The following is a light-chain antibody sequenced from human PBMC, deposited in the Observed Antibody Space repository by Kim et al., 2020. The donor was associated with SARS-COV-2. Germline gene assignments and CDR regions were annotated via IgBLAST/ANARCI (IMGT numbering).Light chain of an antibody. J-gene: IGLJ2*01. V-gene: IGLV2-11*02. CDR3: CSYAGTYTL. Sequence: PGPSVTISCTASSGDVGGSNIASWYQQHPGKVPKLMIYRVAERPSGVPDRFSGSKSGNTASLTISGLQAEDEADYFCCSYAGTYTLFGGGTQLTVL. CDR1: SGDVGGSNI. CDR2: RVA.